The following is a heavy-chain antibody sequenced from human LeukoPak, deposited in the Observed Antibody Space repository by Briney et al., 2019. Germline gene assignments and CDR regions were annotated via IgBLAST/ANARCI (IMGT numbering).Heavy chain of an antibody. CDR2: IYYSGST. CDR3: ARDRVEVVSGVIYWYFDL. J-gene: IGHJ2*01. CDR1: GGSISSYY. V-gene: IGHV4-59*01. D-gene: IGHD2-15*01. Sequence: PSETLSLTCTVSGGSISSYYWSWIRQPPGKGLEWIGYIYYSGSTNYNPSLKSRVTISVDTSKNQLSLKLSSVTAADTAVYYCARDRVEVVSGVIYWYFDLWGRGTLVSVSS.